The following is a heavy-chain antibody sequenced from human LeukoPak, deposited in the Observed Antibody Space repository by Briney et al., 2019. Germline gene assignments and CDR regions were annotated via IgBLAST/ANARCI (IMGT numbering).Heavy chain of an antibody. V-gene: IGHV3-21*01. CDR2: MSNSGSYI. CDR1: GFTFSSYS. Sequence: GGSLRLSCAASGFTFSSYSMNWFGQAPGKGLEWVSSMSNSGSYIYYAESMQGRFTISRDNAKNSLFLQMNSLRDEDTAVYYCARDRDNGMDVWGKGTTVTVSS. J-gene: IGHJ6*04. CDR3: ARDRDNGMDV. D-gene: IGHD2-15*01.